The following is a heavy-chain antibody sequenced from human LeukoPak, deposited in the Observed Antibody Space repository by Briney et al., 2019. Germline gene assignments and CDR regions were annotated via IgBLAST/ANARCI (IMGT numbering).Heavy chain of an antibody. V-gene: IGHV1-2*02. D-gene: IGHD3-3*01. CDR2: INPNSGGT. J-gene: IGHJ3*02. CDR1: GYTFTGYY. CDR3: AGGSQHGYDFWSGYGGDAFDI. Sequence: ASVKVSCKASGYTFTGYYMHWVRQAPGQGPEWMGWINPNSGGTNYAQKFQGRVTMTRDTSISTAYMELSRLRSDDTAMYYCAGGSQHGYDFWSGYGGDAFDIWGQGTMVTVSS.